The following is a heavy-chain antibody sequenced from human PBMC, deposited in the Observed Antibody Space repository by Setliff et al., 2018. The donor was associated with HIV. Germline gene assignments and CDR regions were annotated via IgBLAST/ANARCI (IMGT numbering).Heavy chain of an antibody. Sequence: SETLSLTCGVSGYSISSGYSWSWIRQPPGKGLEWSGYSYYSGSTKHNPSLKSRVTISLDKTKNQFSLKLTSVTAADTAVYYCARYSPRGYTLTGPYWGQGTLVTVSS. V-gene: IGHV4-61*01. CDR2: SYYSGST. D-gene: IGHD6-25*01. CDR1: GYSISSGYS. CDR3: ARYSPRGYTLTGPY. J-gene: IGHJ4*02.